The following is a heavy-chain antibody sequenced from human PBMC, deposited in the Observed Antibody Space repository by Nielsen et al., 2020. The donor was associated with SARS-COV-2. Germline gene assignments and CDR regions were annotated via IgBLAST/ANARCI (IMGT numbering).Heavy chain of an antibody. CDR1: GLALTNDS. V-gene: IGHV3-15*01. CDR2: IKSNTDGGAT. Sequence: GGSLRLSCEPSGLALTNDSMSWVRQAPGEGMEWVGRIKSNTDGGATDYAGPVKGRFVVSRDDSKNTLSLQMNSLKTEDTAVYYCTTDPNLQSPGHLFDYWGHGTLFTVSS. J-gene: IGHJ4*01. CDR3: TTDPNLQSPGHLFDY. D-gene: IGHD2-8*01.